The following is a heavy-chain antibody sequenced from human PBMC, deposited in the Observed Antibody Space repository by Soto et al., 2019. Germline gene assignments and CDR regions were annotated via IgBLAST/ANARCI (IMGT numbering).Heavy chain of an antibody. D-gene: IGHD5-12*01. CDR1: GFTVSSNY. Sequence: GGSLRLSCAASGFTVSSNYMSWVRQAPGKGLEWVSVIYSGGSTYYADSVKGRFTISRDNSKNTLYLQMNSLRAEDTAVYYCAREIQGHSGYVGGDPARDAFDIWGQGTMVTVSS. J-gene: IGHJ3*02. CDR3: AREIQGHSGYVGGDPARDAFDI. V-gene: IGHV3-66*01. CDR2: IYSGGST.